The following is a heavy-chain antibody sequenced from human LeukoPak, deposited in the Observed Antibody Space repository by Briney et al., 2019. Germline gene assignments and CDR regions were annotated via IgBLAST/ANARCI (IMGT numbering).Heavy chain of an antibody. CDR3: ARDGGGINSWFWAYHY. V-gene: IGHV3-23*01. Sequence: GGSLRLSCAASGFSFSNYAMSWVRQAPGKGLEWVSVISGSGRSTYYADSVRGRFTISRDNSKNTLYLQVNSLSAEDTAVYYCARDGGGINSWFWAYHYWGQGALVTVSS. CDR2: ISGSGRST. D-gene: IGHD2-21*01. CDR1: GFSFSNYA. J-gene: IGHJ4*02.